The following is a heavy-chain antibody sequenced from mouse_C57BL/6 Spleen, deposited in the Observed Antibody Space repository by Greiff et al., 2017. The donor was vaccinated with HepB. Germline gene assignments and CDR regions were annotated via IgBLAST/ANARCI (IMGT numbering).Heavy chain of an antibody. CDR1: GYTFTSYW. V-gene: IGHV1-53*01. CDR2: INPSNGGT. Sequence: QVQLQQPGTELVKPGASVKLSCKASGYTFTSYWMHWVKQRPGQGLEWIGNINPSNGGTNYNEKFKSKATLTVDKSSSTAYMQLSSLTAEDSAVYYCARSFPYYGNAMDYWGQGTSVTVSS. J-gene: IGHJ4*01. CDR3: ARSFPYYGNAMDY. D-gene: IGHD1-1*02.